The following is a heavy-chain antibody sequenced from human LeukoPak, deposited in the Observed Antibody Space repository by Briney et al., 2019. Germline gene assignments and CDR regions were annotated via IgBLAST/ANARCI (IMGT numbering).Heavy chain of an antibody. Sequence: ASVKVSCKASGYTFTGYYIHWVRQAPGQGLEWMGWINPNSGGTNYAQKFQGRVTMTRDTSISTAYMELSSLRSEDTAVYYCARVNYYGSGSYWAGYFDYWGQGTLVTASS. D-gene: IGHD3-10*01. CDR1: GYTFTGYY. V-gene: IGHV1-2*02. CDR3: ARVNYYGSGSYWAGYFDY. J-gene: IGHJ4*02. CDR2: INPNSGGT.